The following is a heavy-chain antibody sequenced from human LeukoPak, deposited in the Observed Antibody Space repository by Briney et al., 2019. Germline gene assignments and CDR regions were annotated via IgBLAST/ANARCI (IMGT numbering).Heavy chain of an antibody. CDR3: ARDFALTMVRGSWFDP. CDR2: IKQDGSEK. D-gene: IGHD3-10*01. CDR1: GFTFSTYW. J-gene: IGHJ5*02. V-gene: IGHV3-7*01. Sequence: PGGSLRLSCAASGFTFSTYWMSWVRQAPGKGPEWVAYIKQDGSEKDYVDSVKGRFTISRDNAKNSLYLQMNSLRVEDTAVYYCARDFALTMVRGSWFDPWGQGTLVTVSS.